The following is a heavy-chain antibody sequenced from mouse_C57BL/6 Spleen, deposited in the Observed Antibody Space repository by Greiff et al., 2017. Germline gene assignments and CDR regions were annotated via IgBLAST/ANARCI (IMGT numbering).Heavy chain of an antibody. CDR1: GFTFTDYE. CDR3: ARGGVYDYDGIDY. J-gene: IGHJ2*01. V-gene: IGHV1-15*01. CDR2: IDPETGGT. D-gene: IGHD2-4*01. Sequence: QVQLQQSGAELVRPGASVTLSCKASGFTFTDYEMHWVKQTPVHGLEWIGAIDPETGGTAYNQKFNGKAILTADKSSSTAYMELRSLTSEDYAGDYCARGGVYDYDGIDYWGQGTTLTVSS.